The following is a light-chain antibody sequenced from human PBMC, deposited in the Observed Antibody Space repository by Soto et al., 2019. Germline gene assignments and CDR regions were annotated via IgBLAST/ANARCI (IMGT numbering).Light chain of an antibody. V-gene: IGLV2-14*01. CDR1: SSDVGGYKY. CDR2: EVN. J-gene: IGLJ2*01. Sequence: QSVLTQPASVSGSPGQSITISCTGTSSDVGGYKYVSWYQQHPGKAPKLMIYEVNNRPSGVSTRFSGSKSANTASLTISGLQAEDEADYYCSSYTSSSTLMVFGGGTKVTVL. CDR3: SSYTSSSTLMV.